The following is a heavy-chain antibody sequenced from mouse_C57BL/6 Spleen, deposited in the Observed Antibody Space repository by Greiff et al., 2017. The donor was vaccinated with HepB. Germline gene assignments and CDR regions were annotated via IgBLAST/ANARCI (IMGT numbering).Heavy chain of an antibody. CDR1: GYTFTSYW. Sequence: QVQLQQPGAELVRPGSSVKLSCKASGYTFTSYWMHWVKQRPIQGLEWIGNIDPSDSETHYNQKFKDKATLTVDKSSSTAYMQLSSLTSEDSAVYYCAREGNYAYYYAMDYWGQGTSVTVSS. J-gene: IGHJ4*01. CDR2: IDPSDSET. D-gene: IGHD2-1*01. V-gene: IGHV1-52*01. CDR3: AREGNYAYYYAMDY.